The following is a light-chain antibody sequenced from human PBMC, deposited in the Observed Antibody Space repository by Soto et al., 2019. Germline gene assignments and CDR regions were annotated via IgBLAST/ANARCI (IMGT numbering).Light chain of an antibody. J-gene: IGKJ3*01. CDR1: QSVATY. V-gene: IGKV3-11*01. CDR3: QQRSNWVT. Sequence: EVLLTQSPATLSLSPGESATLSCRASQSVATYLAWYQQKPGQAPRLLIYDASNRATGVPARFSGSGSGTNFTLTISSLEPEDLAIYYCQQRSNWVTFGPGTKVDIK. CDR2: DAS.